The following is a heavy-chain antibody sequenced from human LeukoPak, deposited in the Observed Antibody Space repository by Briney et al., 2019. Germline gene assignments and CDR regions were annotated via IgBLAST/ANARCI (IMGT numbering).Heavy chain of an antibody. CDR2: IKTDGTST. CDR1: GFPFSSYW. CDR3: ARGTAITAVIDF. Sequence: GGSPRLSCEASGFPFSSYWMHWVRQAPGKGLVWVSRIKTDGTSTRYADSVEGRFTISRDNAKNTLYLQMNSLRAEDTAVYYCARGTAITAVIDFWGQGTLVTVSS. J-gene: IGHJ4*02. V-gene: IGHV3-74*01. D-gene: IGHD1-20*01.